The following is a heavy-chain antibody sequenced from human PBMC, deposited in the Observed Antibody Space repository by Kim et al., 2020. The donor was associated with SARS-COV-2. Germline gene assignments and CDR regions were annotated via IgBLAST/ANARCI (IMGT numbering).Heavy chain of an antibody. CDR1: GFTFSSYA. CDR3: VKVLGPLGTVGLRVFDS. Sequence: GGSLRLSCSASGFTFSSYAMHWVRQAPGEGLDYVSAISSNGDSTYYADSVKGRFTTSRDNSKNTMYLQMSTLRTEDTAVYYCVKVLGPLGTVGLRVFDSWGQGTLVTVSS. J-gene: IGHJ4*02. CDR2: ISSNGDST. D-gene: IGHD4-17*01. V-gene: IGHV3-64D*06.